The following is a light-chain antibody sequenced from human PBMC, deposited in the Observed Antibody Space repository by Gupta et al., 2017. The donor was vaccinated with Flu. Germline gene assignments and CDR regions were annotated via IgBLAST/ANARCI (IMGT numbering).Light chain of an antibody. CDR1: HIESKS. V-gene: IGLV3-21*02. Sequence: SYALTQPPSVSVDPGQTARISCGGNHIESKSVHWYQQKPGQAPVLVVYDDSDRPSGVPERFSGSKSGNTATLTISRVEGGDEADYYFQLLAGDSDYSGVFGGGTKLAVL. CDR2: DDS. J-gene: IGLJ3*02. CDR3: QLLAGDSDYSGV.